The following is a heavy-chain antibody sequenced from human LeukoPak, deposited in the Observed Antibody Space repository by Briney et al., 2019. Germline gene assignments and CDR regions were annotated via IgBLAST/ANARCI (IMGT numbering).Heavy chain of an antibody. V-gene: IGHV3-74*01. J-gene: IGHJ5*02. Sequence: GGSLRLSCAASGFTLSSYWMHWVRQAPGKGLVWVSRINSDGSSTTYADSVKGRFTISRDNAKNALYMQMNSMRAEDTAVYYCARALITMVRGVNWFDPWGQGTLVTVSS. CDR2: INSDGSST. CDR3: ARALITMVRGVNWFDP. CDR1: GFTLSSYW. D-gene: IGHD3-10*01.